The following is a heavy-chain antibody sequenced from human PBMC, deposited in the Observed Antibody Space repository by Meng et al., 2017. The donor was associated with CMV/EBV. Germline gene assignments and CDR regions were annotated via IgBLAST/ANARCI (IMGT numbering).Heavy chain of an antibody. D-gene: IGHD6-6*01. Sequence: QVQPVQSGAEVKKPGASVKVSCKASGYTFTSYYMHWVRQAPGQGLEWMGIINPSGGSTSYAQKFQGRVTMTRDTSTSTVYMELSSLRSEDTAVYYCAREEGIAARSDWFDPWGQGTLVTVSS. CDR2: INPSGGST. CDR3: AREEGIAARSDWFDP. V-gene: IGHV1-46*01. CDR1: GYTFTSYY. J-gene: IGHJ5*02.